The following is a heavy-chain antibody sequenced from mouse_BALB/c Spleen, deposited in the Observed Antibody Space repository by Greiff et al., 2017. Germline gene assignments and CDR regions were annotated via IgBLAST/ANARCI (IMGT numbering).Heavy chain of an antibody. J-gene: IGHJ3*01. CDR3: ARSGYYGSSYWFAD. CDR2: ISSGSSTI. CDR1: GFTFSSFG. V-gene: IGHV5-17*02. D-gene: IGHD1-1*01. Sequence: EVMLVESGGGLVQPGGSRKLSCAASGFTFSSFGMHWVRQAPEKGLEWVAYISSGSSTIYYADTVKGRFTISRDNPKNTLFLQMTSLRSEDTAMYYCARSGYYGSSYWFADWGQGTLVTVSA.